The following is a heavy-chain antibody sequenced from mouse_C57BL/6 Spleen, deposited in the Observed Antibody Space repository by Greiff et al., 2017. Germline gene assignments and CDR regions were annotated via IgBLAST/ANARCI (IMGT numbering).Heavy chain of an antibody. CDR2: ILLGSGST. D-gene: IGHD1-1*01. Sequence: VQLQQSGAELMKPGASVKLSCKATGYTITGDWLEWVKQRPGHGLEWIGEILLGSGSTNYNEKFKGKATFTADTSSNTAYMQLSSLTTEDSAIYYCASSPLTTVVPYWYFDVWGTGTTVTVSS. CDR1: GYTITGDW. CDR3: ASSPLTTVVPYWYFDV. V-gene: IGHV1-9*01. J-gene: IGHJ1*03.